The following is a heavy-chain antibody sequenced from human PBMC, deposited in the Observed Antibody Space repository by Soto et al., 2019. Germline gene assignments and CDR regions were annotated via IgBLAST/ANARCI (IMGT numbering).Heavy chain of an antibody. CDR2: IKQDGSEK. CDR1: GFTFSSYW. D-gene: IGHD3-3*01. CDR3: ARDERFLEWLLGNYYYYYYMDV. J-gene: IGHJ6*03. V-gene: IGHV3-7*01. Sequence: GGSLRLSCAASGFTFSSYWMSWVRQAPGKGLDGVANIKQDGSEKYNGDPVKGRFTISRENAKNSLYLQMNSLRAEDTAVYYCARDERFLEWLLGNYYYYYYMDVWGKGTTVTVSS.